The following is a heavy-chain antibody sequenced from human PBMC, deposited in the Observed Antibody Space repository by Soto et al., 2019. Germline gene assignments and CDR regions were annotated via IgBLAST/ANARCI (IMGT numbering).Heavy chain of an antibody. J-gene: IGHJ6*02. CDR1: GYTFTSYY. D-gene: IGHD2-21*02. V-gene: IGHV1-46*01. CDR2: INPSGGST. Sequence: ASVKVSCKASGYTFTSYYMHWVRQAPGQGLEWMGIINPSGGSTSYAQKFQGRVTMTRDTSTSTVYMELSSLRSEDTAVYYCARDEAYCGGDCFAAAIVNYGMDVWGQGTTVTVSS. CDR3: ARDEAYCGGDCFAAAIVNYGMDV.